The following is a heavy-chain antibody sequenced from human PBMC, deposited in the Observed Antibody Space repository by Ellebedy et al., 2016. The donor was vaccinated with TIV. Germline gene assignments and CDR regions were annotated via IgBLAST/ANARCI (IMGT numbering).Heavy chain of an antibody. Sequence: GESLKISCAASGFTFSNSAMSWVRQAPGKGLEWVSAMSVPFNQNYYIDSVKGRFTISRDNSKSTLYLQMNSLRAEDTAVYYCAKKVGTGLSLDYWGQGRLVTVSS. CDR1: GFTFSNSA. CDR3: AKKVGTGLSLDY. J-gene: IGHJ4*02. CDR2: MSVPFNQN. V-gene: IGHV3-23*01. D-gene: IGHD1-14*01.